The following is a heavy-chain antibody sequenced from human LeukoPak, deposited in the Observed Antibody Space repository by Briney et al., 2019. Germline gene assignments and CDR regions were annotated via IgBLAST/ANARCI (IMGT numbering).Heavy chain of an antibody. V-gene: IGHV3-23*01. CDR2: IMIGGDGK. D-gene: IGHD3-3*01. J-gene: IGHJ6*02. CDR1: GFTFSNYA. CDR3: AREMSVTIFGVARYYGMDV. Sequence: PGGSLRLSCAGSGFTFSNYAMSWVRRAPRKGLEWVSTIMIGGDGKHYADSVKGRFTISRDNAKNTLYLQMNSLRAEDTAVYYCAREMSVTIFGVARYYGMDVWGQGTTVTVSS.